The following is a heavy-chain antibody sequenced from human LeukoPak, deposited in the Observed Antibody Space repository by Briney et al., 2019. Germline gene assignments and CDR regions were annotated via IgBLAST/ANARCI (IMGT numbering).Heavy chain of an antibody. D-gene: IGHD6-6*01. CDR1: GFTFSTYS. Sequence: GSLRLSCAASGFTFSTYSMSWIRQPPGKGLEWIGEINHSGSTNYNPSLKSRVTISVDTSKNQFSLKLSSVTAADTAVYYCARGAASSSSSADAFDIWGQGTMVTVSS. J-gene: IGHJ3*02. CDR2: INHSGST. CDR3: ARGAASSSSSADAFDI. V-gene: IGHV4-34*01.